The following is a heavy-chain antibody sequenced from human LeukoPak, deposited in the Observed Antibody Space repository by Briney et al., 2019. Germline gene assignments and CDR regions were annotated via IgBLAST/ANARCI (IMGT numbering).Heavy chain of an antibody. V-gene: IGHV3-23*01. D-gene: IGHD3-22*01. Sequence: GGSLRLSCAVSGFTFSTYAMSWVRQSPGKGLEWVSGISGGGGRTYYADSVKGRFTISRENSNNTLFLQMNSLRVEDTAVYYCIRDWYYYDSLDIWGQGTMVTVSS. J-gene: IGHJ3*02. CDR2: ISGGGGRT. CDR1: GFTFSTYA. CDR3: IRDWYYYDSLDI.